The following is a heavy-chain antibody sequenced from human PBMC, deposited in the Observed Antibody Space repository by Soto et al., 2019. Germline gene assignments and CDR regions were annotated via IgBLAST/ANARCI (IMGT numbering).Heavy chain of an antibody. Sequence: EVQLVESGGGLVRPGGSLRLSCAASGFTFSYYWMHWVRQAPGKGQVWVSRIHSDGSSTTYADFVKGRFIISRDNARNTVDLQMNSVRVEDTAVYYCARGDRGAFDLWGQGTVVTVSS. D-gene: IGHD1-26*01. V-gene: IGHV3-74*01. CDR3: ARGDRGAFDL. CDR1: GFTFSYYW. CDR2: IHSDGSST. J-gene: IGHJ3*01.